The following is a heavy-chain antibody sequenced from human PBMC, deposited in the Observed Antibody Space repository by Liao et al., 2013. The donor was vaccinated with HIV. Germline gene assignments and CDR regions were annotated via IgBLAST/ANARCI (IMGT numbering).Heavy chain of an antibody. CDR1: GDSISSDMYY. V-gene: IGHV4-61*02. Sequence: QVQLQESGPGLVKPSQTLSLTCTVSGDSISSDMYYWSWIRQPAGKGLEWIGRIYHSGSTDYNPSLKSRVTILVDTSKNQFSLNLNSVTAADTAVYYCARYLYYDFWSGNYYYYMDVWGKGTTVTVSS. CDR3: ARYLYYDFWSGNYYYYMDV. J-gene: IGHJ6*03. D-gene: IGHD3-3*01. CDR2: IYHSGST.